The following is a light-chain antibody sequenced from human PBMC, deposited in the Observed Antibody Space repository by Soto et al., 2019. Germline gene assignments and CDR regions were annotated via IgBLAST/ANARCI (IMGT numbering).Light chain of an antibody. Sequence: ENWLTQSPGTLSLSPGEGATLSCRASRGVSANYLAWYQQKPGQAPTLLIYGASIRAAGIPDRFSGSGSGTVFTLTIRGLAPYDFAVYCCQQYGSSPRSFGRGPKVEI. CDR3: QQYGSSPRS. CDR2: GAS. J-gene: IGKJ1*01. CDR1: RGVSANY. V-gene: IGKV3-20*01.